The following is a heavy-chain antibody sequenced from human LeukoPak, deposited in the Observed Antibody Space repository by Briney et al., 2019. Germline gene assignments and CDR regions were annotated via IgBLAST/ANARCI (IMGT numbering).Heavy chain of an antibody. V-gene: IGHV4-59*01. CDR3: ARGLAYCGGDCSDY. J-gene: IGHJ4*02. Sequence: PSETLSLTCTVSGGSISSYYWSWIRQPPGKGLEWIGYIYYSGSTNYNPSLKSRVTISVDTSKNQFSLKLSSVTAADTAVYYCARGLAYCGGDCSDYWGQGTLVTVSS. CDR1: GGSISSYY. D-gene: IGHD2-21*02. CDR2: IYYSGST.